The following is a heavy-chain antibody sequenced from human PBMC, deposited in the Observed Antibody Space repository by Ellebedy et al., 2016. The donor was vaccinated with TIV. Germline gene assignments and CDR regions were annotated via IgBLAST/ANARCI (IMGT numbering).Heavy chain of an antibody. CDR2: IGDSGGST. D-gene: IGHD1-26*01. Sequence: GESLKISCVGSGFTFSSYAMSWVRQAPGKGLEWVSRIGDSGGSTYYADSVKGRFAIYRDNSKNTLYLQMRSLRAEDTAVYYCVKSSGTWYWGQGTLVTVSS. V-gene: IGHV3-23*01. CDR3: VKSSGTWY. J-gene: IGHJ4*02. CDR1: GFTFSSYA.